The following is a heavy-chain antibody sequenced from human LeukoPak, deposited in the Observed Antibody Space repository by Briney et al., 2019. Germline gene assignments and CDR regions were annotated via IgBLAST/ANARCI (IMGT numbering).Heavy chain of an antibody. CDR1: GFTVSNDY. CDR3: ARDRAGAQSWVALDP. Sequence: GGSLRLSCAASGFTVSNDYMAWVHQAPGRGLEWVSLIYGDGTTFYTDSVKGRFTISRDNFKNTLYLQMSSLRPEDTALYYCARDRAGAQSWVALDPWGQGTLVTVSS. J-gene: IGHJ5*02. D-gene: IGHD3-10*01. V-gene: IGHV3-66*02. CDR2: IYGDGTT.